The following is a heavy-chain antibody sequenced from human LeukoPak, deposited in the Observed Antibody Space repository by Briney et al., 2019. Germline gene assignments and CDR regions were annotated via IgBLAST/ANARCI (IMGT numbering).Heavy chain of an antibody. Sequence: SETLSLTCAVSGGSISSSNWWSWVRQPPGKGLEWIGEIYHSGSTNYSPSLKSRVTMSVDTSKNQFSLKLSSVTAADTAVYYCARDVVAAVGSFDYWGQGTQVTVSS. V-gene: IGHV4-4*02. CDR2: IYHSGST. CDR1: GGSISSSNW. J-gene: IGHJ4*02. CDR3: ARDVVAAVGSFDY. D-gene: IGHD2-2*01.